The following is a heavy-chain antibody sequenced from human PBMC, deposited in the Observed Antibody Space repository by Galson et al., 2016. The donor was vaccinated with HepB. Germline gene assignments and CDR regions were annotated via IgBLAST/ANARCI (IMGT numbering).Heavy chain of an antibody. V-gene: IGHV3-23*01. CDR1: GFTFSSYA. J-gene: IGHJ2*01. D-gene: IGHD3-10*01. Sequence: SLRLSCAASGFTFSSYALGWVRQAPGKGLEWVSTITDRGTSTYYADSVKGRFTISRDNSRDTVYLQMNGLRAEDTALYYCAKVRSGSWPHWYFYLWGRGTLVTVSS. CDR3: AKVRSGSWPHWYFYL. CDR2: ITDRGTST.